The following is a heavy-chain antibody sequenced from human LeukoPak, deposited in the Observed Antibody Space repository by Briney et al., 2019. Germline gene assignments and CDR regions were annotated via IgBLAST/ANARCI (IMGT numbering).Heavy chain of an antibody. Sequence: GGSLRLSCAASGLTFSTHSMHWVRQAPGKGLEWVAVISYDGNNKYYADSVKGRFTISRDNSKNTLFVQMNSLGADDTAVYYCAREVRGRQGYFDYWGQGTLVTVSS. J-gene: IGHJ4*02. CDR3: AREVRGRQGYFDY. D-gene: IGHD3-10*01. CDR2: ISYDGNNK. CDR1: GLTFSTHS. V-gene: IGHV3-30*04.